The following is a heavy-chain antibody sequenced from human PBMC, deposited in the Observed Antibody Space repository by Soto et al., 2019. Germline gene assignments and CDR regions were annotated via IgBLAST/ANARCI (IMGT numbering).Heavy chain of an antibody. V-gene: IGHV1-69*13. Sequence: SVKVSCKASGDTFGRFTINWVRQAPGQGLEWMGGIKPISDITNYARRFQGRVTFTVDASTSTVYLELSSLRSEDTAMYYCARDPSTINKLIGVWFDPWGQGTLVTVSS. CDR1: GDTFGRFT. CDR3: ARDPSTINKLIGVWFDP. CDR2: IKPISDIT. J-gene: IGHJ5*02. D-gene: IGHD4-4*01.